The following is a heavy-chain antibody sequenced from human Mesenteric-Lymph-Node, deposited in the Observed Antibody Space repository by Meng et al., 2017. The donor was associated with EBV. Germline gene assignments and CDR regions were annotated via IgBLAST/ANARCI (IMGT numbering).Heavy chain of an antibody. V-gene: IGHV4-61*01. Sequence: QAQLQEAGPGLVKPSETLSLTCSVSGGSVSSGSYYWSWIRQPPGKGLEWIGYIYRTGSTDYNPSLNSRVSISIDTSKNQFSLRLTSVTAADTAVYYCARDSGITVTNSFDYWGQGALVTVSS. CDR3: ARDSGITVTNSFDY. D-gene: IGHD1-20*01. CDR2: IYRTGST. CDR1: GGSVSSGSYY. J-gene: IGHJ4*02.